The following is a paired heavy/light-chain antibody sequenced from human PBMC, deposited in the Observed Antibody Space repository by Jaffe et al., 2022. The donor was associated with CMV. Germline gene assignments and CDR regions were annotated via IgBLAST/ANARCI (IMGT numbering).Light chain of an antibody. CDR3: GTWDDSLSVWV. CDR2: ESD. Sequence: QSVLTQPPSVSAAPGQKVTISCSGSSSNIGNNYVSWYQQLPGRAPKLLIFESDERPSGIPDRFSGSKSGTSATLGITGLQTGDEADYYCGTWDDSLSVWVFGGGTKLTVL. J-gene: IGLJ3*02. CDR1: SSNIGNNY. V-gene: IGLV1-51*02.
Heavy chain of an antibody. CDR2: ISGSGGTT. V-gene: IGHV3-23*01. CDR1: GFTFSTCA. CDR3: AKGQHSYYYAGMDV. Sequence: EVQVLESGGGLVQPGGSLRLSCAASGFTFSTCAMIWVRQAPGKGLEWVSVISGSGGTTYYADSVKGRFTISRDNSKNTLYLQMNSLRAEDTAVYYCAKGQHSYYYAGMDVWGQGTTVTVSS. J-gene: IGHJ6*02. D-gene: IGHD1-1*01.